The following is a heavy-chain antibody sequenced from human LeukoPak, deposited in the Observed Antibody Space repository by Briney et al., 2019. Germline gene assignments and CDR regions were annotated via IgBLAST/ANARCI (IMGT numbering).Heavy chain of an antibody. CDR2: INPNSGDT. CDR3: ARALPIPNGRDY. J-gene: IGHJ4*02. D-gene: IGHD7-27*01. CDR1: GYTSTGYN. V-gene: IGHV1-2*02. Sequence: ASVKVSCKASGYTSTGYNMHWVRQAPGQGLEWMGWINPNSGDTNYAQKFQGRVTMTRDTSISTAYMELSRLRSDDTAVYYCARALPIPNGRDYWGQGTLATVSS.